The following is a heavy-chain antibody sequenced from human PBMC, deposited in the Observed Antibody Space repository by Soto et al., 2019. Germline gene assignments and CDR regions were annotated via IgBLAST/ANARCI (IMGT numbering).Heavy chain of an antibody. J-gene: IGHJ6*03. CDR2: IKQDGSDK. V-gene: IGHV3-7*01. CDR1: GFTFSGYW. CDR3: AKAGSGTYYYYDYMDV. Sequence: VQLVESGGGLVQPGGSLRLSCAASGFTFSGYWMNWVRQAPGKGLEWVANIKQDGSDKHYVDSVKGRFTISRDNDQNSLYLQMNSLRADATAVYYSAKAGSGTYYYYDYMDVWGKGTTVTVSS. D-gene: IGHD3-10*01.